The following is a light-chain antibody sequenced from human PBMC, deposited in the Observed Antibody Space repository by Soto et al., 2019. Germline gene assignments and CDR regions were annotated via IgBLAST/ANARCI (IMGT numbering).Light chain of an antibody. V-gene: IGKV3-15*01. J-gene: IGKJ4*01. CDR3: QRYNNWPLT. CDR1: QSISDT. CDR2: DTS. Sequence: EIVMTQSPATLSVSPGERATLSCRASQSISDTLAWYQQKPGQTPRLLIYDTSTRATGVPARFSGSRSGAEFTPTIISLQYEVFGFYYCQRYNNWPLTFGVGTKVEVK.